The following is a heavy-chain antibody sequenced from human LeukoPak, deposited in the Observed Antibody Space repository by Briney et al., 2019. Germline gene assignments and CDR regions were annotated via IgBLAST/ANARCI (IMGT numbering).Heavy chain of an antibody. Sequence: PGGSLRLSCAAAGFTFSSYGMHWVRQAPGKGLEWVAFIRYEGSNKYYADSVKGRFTISRDNSKNTLYLQMNSLRAEDTAVYYCAKGGDGYNSLYYYYYYMDVWGKGTTVTVSS. CDR1: GFTFSSYG. J-gene: IGHJ6*03. D-gene: IGHD5-24*01. CDR3: AKGGDGYNSLYYYYYYMDV. V-gene: IGHV3-30*02. CDR2: IRYEGSNK.